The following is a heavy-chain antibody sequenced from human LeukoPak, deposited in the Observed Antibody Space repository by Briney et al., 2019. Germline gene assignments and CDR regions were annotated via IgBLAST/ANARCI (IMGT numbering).Heavy chain of an antibody. CDR1: GFTFSSYA. V-gene: IGHV3-23*01. J-gene: IGHJ5*02. CDR3: AGYCSSTSCLNWSDP. Sequence: GGSLRLSCAASGFTFSSYAMSWVRQAPGKGLEWVSAISGSGGSTYYADSVKGRFTISRDNSKNTLYLQMNSLRAEDTAVYYCAGYCSSTSCLNWSDPWGQGTLVTVSS. D-gene: IGHD2-2*03. CDR2: ISGSGGST.